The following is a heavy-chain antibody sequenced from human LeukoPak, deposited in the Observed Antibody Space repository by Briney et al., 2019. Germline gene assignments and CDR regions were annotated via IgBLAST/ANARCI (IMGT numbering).Heavy chain of an antibody. Sequence: TGGSLRLSCAASGFTFSSNDMSWVRQAPGKGLEWVSGISISAGSTYYADSVKGRFTISRDNSKNTLYLQMNSLRAEDTAVYYCAREPGSGWYFDYWGQGTLVTVSS. CDR1: GFTFSSND. J-gene: IGHJ4*02. D-gene: IGHD6-19*01. CDR2: ISISAGST. V-gene: IGHV3-23*01. CDR3: AREPGSGWYFDY.